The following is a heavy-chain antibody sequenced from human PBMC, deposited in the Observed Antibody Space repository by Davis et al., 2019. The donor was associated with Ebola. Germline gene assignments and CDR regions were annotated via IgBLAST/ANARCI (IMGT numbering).Heavy chain of an antibody. CDR3: ARDRGIRAFDY. D-gene: IGHD3-10*01. CDR2: INSAGSST. J-gene: IGHJ4*02. CDR1: GFTFSSYW. V-gene: IGHV3-74*01. Sequence: GESLKISCAASGFTFSSYWMHWVRQAPGKGLVWVSRINSAGSSTSYADSVKGRFTISRDNAKNTPYLQMNSLRAEDTAVYYCARDRGIRAFDYWGQGTLVTVSS.